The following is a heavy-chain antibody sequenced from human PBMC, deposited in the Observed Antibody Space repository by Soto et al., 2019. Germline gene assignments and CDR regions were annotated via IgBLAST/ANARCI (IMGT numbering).Heavy chain of an antibody. D-gene: IGHD1-26*01. Sequence: SETLSLTFAVSGGSISSSNWWSWVCQPPGKGLEWIGEIYRSGSTNYNPSLKRRVNITVDKSKNQFSLKLSSVTAADTAVYYCARSAVATRTYYIDYWGQGTMVTVS. CDR1: GGSISSSNW. V-gene: IGHV4-4*02. J-gene: IGHJ4*02. CDR2: IYRSGST. CDR3: ARSAVATRTYYIDY.